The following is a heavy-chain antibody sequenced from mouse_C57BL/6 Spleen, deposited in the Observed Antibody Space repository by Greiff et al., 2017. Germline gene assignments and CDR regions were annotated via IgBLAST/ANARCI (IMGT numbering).Heavy chain of an antibody. J-gene: IGHJ3*01. CDR3: ARGLYGNYEFAC. D-gene: IGHD2-1*01. CDR1: GYTFTSYT. CDR2: INPSSGYT. V-gene: IGHV1-4*01. Sequence: VQLQQSGAELARPGASVKMSCKASGYTFTSYTMHWVKQRPGQGLEWIGYINPSSGYTKYNQKFKDKATLTADKSSSPAYMQLSSLTSEDSAVYYCARGLYGNYEFACWGQGTLVTVSA.